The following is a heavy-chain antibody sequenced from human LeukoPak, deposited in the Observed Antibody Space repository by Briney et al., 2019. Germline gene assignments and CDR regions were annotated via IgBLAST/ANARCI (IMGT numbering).Heavy chain of an antibody. J-gene: IGHJ4*02. CDR1: GLTFSDHG. CDR3: AKNSGTYFY. Sequence: GGPLRLSCAASGLTFSDHGMTWVRQAAGKGLEWVSTISDTGGSIYYADSVKGRFTISRDNSENTVYLQMDSLRADDTALYYCAKNSGTYFYWGQGTRVTVSS. CDR2: ISDTGGSI. V-gene: IGHV3-23*01. D-gene: IGHD1-26*01.